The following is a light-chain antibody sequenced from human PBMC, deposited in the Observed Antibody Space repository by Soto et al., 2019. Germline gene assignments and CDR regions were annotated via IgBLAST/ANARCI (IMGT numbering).Light chain of an antibody. CDR2: DAS. J-gene: IGKJ4*01. CDR3: QQLTNWPLT. V-gene: IGKV3-11*01. Sequence: EIVLTQSPATLSLSPGERATLFCRASQSVSINLAWYQQRPGQAPRLLMYDASNRATGIPARFSGSGSGTDFTLTISSLEPADFAIYYCQQLTNWPLTFGGGTKVEI. CDR1: QSVSIN.